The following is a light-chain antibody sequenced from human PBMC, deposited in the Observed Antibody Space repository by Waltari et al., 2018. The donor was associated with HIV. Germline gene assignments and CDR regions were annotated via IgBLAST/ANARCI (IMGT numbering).Light chain of an antibody. CDR2: KNT. Sequence: SSELTQPPSVSVSPGPTAIITCSGDAPTKPHPHWFQQKAGQAPIVVIHKNTERPSGIPERFSASRSGTTVTLTITGVQTDDEADYYCLSADSSGTYVFGPGTTVTVL. CDR3: LSADSSGTYV. J-gene: IGLJ1*01. CDR1: APTKPH. V-gene: IGLV3-25*03.